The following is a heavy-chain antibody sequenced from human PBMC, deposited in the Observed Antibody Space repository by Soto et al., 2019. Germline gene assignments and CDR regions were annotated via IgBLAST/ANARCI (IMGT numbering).Heavy chain of an antibody. V-gene: IGHV1-46*03. J-gene: IGHJ4*02. Sequence: ASVKVSSKASGFTLTSYYLHWVRQAPGQGLEWMGIINPSGGSTSYAQKFQGRVTMTRDTSTSTVYMELSSLRSEDTAVYYCARDDLLSPYWGQGTQVTVSS. CDR2: INPSGGST. CDR3: ARDDLLSPY. CDR1: GFTLTSYY.